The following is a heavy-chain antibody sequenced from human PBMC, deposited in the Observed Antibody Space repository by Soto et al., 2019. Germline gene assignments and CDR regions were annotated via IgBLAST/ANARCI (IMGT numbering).Heavy chain of an antibody. J-gene: IGHJ4*02. D-gene: IGHD1-26*01. CDR3: AKEKRGGSGSYTFDY. CDR1: GFTFSSYG. CDR2: ISYDGGNK. Sequence: QVQLVESGGGVVQPGRSLRLSCAASGFTFSSYGMHWVRQAPGKGLEWVAVISYDGGNKYYADSVKGRFTISRDNSKNTLYLQMNSLRAEDTAVYYCAKEKRGGSGSYTFDYWGQGTLVTVSS. V-gene: IGHV3-30*18.